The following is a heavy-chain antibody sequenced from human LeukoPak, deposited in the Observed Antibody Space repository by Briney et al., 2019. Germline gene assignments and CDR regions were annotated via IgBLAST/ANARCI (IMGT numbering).Heavy chain of an antibody. CDR1: GGSISSYY. CDR2: IYYSGST. V-gene: IGHV4-59*01. CDR3: ARAPYGDYFDY. J-gene: IGHJ4*02. Sequence: SETLSLTCTVPGGSISSYYWSWIRQPPGKGLEWIGYIYYSGSTNYNPSLKSRVTISVDTSKNQFSLKLSSVTAADTAVYYCARAPYGDYFDYWGQGTLVTVSS. D-gene: IGHD4-17*01.